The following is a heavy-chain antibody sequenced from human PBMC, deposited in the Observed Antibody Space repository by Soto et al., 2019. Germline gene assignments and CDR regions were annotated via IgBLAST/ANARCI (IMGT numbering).Heavy chain of an antibody. CDR1: GFTFSSYG. CDR3: ARDHYDTLGAPPGY. V-gene: IGHV3-33*01. CDR2: IWYDGSNK. J-gene: IGHJ4*02. Sequence: HPGGSLRLSCAASGFTFSSYGMHWFRQAPGKGLEWVAVIWYDGSNKYYADSVKGRFTISRDNSKNTLYLQMNSLRAEDTAVYYCARDHYDTLGAPPGYWGQGTLVTVPS. D-gene: IGHD3-9*01.